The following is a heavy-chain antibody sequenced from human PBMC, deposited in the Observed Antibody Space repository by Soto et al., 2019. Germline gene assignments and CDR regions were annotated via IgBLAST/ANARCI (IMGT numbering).Heavy chain of an antibody. CDR1: GFTVSSNY. Sequence: PGGSLRLSCAASGFTVSSNYMSWVLQAPGKGLEWVSVIYSGGSTYYADSVKGRFTISRDNSKNTLYLQMNSLRAEDTAVYYCARDLLPFGAESHNPNWFDPWGQGTLVTVSS. CDR3: ARDLLPFGAESHNPNWFDP. V-gene: IGHV3-66*01. J-gene: IGHJ5*02. D-gene: IGHD3-3*01. CDR2: IYSGGST.